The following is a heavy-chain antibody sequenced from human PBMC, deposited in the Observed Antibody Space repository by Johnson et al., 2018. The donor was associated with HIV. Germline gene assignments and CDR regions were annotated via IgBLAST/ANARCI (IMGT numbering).Heavy chain of an antibody. J-gene: IGHJ3*01. Sequence: QEQLVESGGGVVQPGKSLTLSCVASGLSFSNFGIHWVRQAPGKGPEWVAVISFDGNLKKYADSVKGRFTISRDNAKNSLYLQMNTLRVEDTAFYYCARESGQAFDVWGQGTMVTVSS. V-gene: IGHV3-33*08. CDR2: ISFDGNLK. D-gene: IGHD6-25*01. CDR1: GLSFSNFG. CDR3: ARESGQAFDV.